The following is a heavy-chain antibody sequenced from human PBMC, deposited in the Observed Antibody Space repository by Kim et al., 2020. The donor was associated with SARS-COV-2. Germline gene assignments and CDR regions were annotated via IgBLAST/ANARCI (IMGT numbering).Heavy chain of an antibody. J-gene: IGHJ4*02. Sequence: GGSLRLSCAASGFTFSSYGMHWVRQAPGKGLEWVAVISYDGSNKYYADSVKGRFTISRDNSKNTLYLQMNSLRAEDTAVYYCAKQTYYYGSGSYVFDYWGQGTLVTVSS. CDR1: GFTFSSYG. CDR3: AKQTYYYGSGSYVFDY. D-gene: IGHD3-10*01. V-gene: IGHV3-30*18. CDR2: ISYDGSNK.